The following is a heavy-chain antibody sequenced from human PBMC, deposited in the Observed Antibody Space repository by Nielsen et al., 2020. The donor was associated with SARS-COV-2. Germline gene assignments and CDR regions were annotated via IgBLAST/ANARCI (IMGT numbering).Heavy chain of an antibody. D-gene: IGHD3-22*01. CDR2: ISSSGSTI. Sequence: GESLKISCAASGFTVSSNYMSWVRQAPGKGLEWVSYISSSGSTIYYADSVKGRFTISRDNAKNSLYLQMNSLRAEDAAVYYCARDGAQAHYYDSSGPSDYWGQGTLVTVSS. CDR1: GFTVSSNY. CDR3: ARDGAQAHYYDSSGPSDY. V-gene: IGHV3-11*01. J-gene: IGHJ4*02.